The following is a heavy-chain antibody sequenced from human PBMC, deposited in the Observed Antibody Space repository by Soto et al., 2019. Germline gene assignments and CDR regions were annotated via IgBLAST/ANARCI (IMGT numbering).Heavy chain of an antibody. Sequence: VQLVESGGSLVQPGGSLRLSCAASGFAFTSYRMHWVRQAPGKGLVWVSRTNTDGSNISYGDSVKGRFTISRDNAKHTLYLQMNSLRPEDTAVYYCAREDGYSYTYWGQGTLVAVSS. J-gene: IGHJ4*02. V-gene: IGHV3-74*01. CDR1: GFAFTSYR. CDR2: TNTDGSNI. D-gene: IGHD5-18*01. CDR3: AREDGYSYTY.